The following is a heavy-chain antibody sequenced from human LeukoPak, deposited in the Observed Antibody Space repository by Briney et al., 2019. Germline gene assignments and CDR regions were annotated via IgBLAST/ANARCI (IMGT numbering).Heavy chain of an antibody. D-gene: IGHD1-26*01. Sequence: GGSLRLSCAASGFTVSSNYMSWVRQAPGKGLEWVSIIYSGGSTFYADSVKGRFTISRDNSKNTLYLQMNSLRAEDTAVYYCANFLSGSYHFDYWGQGTLVTVSS. J-gene: IGHJ4*02. CDR3: ANFLSGSYHFDY. V-gene: IGHV3-53*01. CDR2: IYSGGST. CDR1: GFTVSSNY.